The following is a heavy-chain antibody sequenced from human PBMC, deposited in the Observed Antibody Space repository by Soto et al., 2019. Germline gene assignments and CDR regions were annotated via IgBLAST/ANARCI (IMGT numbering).Heavy chain of an antibody. Sequence: PSETLSLTCTVSRGSISSGTNYWAWIRQPPGKGLEWIANIYYSGSTFYNPSLKSRVTISLDTSKNQFSLKLRSVTAADTAVYYCANLMVFHSSYYHDYWGHGTLVTVSS. V-gene: IGHV4-39*01. CDR1: RGSISSGTNY. CDR3: ANLMVFHSSYYHDY. D-gene: IGHD1-26*01. CDR2: IYYSGST. J-gene: IGHJ4*01.